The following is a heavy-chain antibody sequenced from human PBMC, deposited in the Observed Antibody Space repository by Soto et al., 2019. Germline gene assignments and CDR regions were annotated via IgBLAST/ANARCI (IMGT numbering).Heavy chain of an antibody. CDR2: IYPGDSDT. J-gene: IGHJ6*02. D-gene: IGHD6-6*01. CDR3: ASYSYSSSSHYYGMDV. CDR1: GYSFTSYW. Sequence: GESLKISCKGSGYSFTSYWIGWVRQMPGKGLEWMGIIYPGDSDTRYSPSFQGQVTISADKSISTAHLQWSSLKASDTAMYYCASYSYSSSSHYYGMDVWGQGTTVTVSS. V-gene: IGHV5-51*01.